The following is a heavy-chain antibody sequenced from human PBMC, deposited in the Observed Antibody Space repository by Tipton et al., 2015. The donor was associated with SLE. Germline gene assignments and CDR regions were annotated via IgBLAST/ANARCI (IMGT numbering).Heavy chain of an antibody. CDR2: IYHSGRT. D-gene: IGHD4-17*01. V-gene: IGHV4-39*07. CDR3: ARGTTADY. J-gene: IGHJ4*02. Sequence: LRLSCTVSGGSISSSSYYWGWIRQPPGKGLEWIGSIYHSGRTNYNPSLKSRVTLSVDTSKNQFSLKLSSVTAADTAVYYCARGTTADYWGQGTLVTVSS. CDR1: GGSISSSSYY.